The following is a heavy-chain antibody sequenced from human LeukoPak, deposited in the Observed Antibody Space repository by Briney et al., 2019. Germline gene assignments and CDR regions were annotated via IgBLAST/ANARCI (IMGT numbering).Heavy chain of an antibody. CDR3: ARSITIFGVVTPQYYMDV. Sequence: SETLSLTCTVSGGSISSYYWSWIRQPPGKGLEWIGYIYTSGSTNYNPSLKSRVTISVDTSKNQFSLKLGSVTAADTAVYYCARSITIFGVVTPQYYMDVWGKGTTVTVSS. CDR1: GGSISSYY. V-gene: IGHV4-4*09. J-gene: IGHJ6*03. CDR2: IYTSGST. D-gene: IGHD3-3*01.